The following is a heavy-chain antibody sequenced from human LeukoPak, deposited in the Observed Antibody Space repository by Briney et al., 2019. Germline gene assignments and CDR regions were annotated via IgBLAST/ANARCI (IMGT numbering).Heavy chain of an antibody. CDR3: ARWVVSPYYGMDV. J-gene: IGHJ6*02. D-gene: IGHD2-15*01. CDR1: GFIFSSYW. CDR2: IKGDGSQK. V-gene: IGHV3-7*03. Sequence: GGSLRLSCAASGFIFSSYWMTWVRQAPGKELEWVANIKGDGSQKFYVDSLKGRFTISRDNAKNSLYLQMNSLRGEDTAVYYCARWVVSPYYGMDVWGQGTTVTVSS.